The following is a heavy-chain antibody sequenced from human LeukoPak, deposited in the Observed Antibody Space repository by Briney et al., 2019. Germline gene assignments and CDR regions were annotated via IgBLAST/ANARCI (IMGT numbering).Heavy chain of an antibody. J-gene: IGHJ6*03. V-gene: IGHV4-39*01. Sequence: SETLSLTCTVSGGSISSSSYYWGWIRQPPGKGLEWIGSIYYSGSTYYNPSLKSRVTISVDTSKNQFSLKLSSVTAADTAVYYCARQLDSSWYSVTTYYYYYYMDVWGKGTTVTVSS. CDR2: IYYSGST. D-gene: IGHD6-13*01. CDR3: ARQLDSSWYSVTTYYYYYYMDV. CDR1: GGSISSSSYY.